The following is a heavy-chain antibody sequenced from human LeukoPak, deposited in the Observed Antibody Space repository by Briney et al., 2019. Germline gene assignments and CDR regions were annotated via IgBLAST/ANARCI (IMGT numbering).Heavy chain of an antibody. J-gene: IGHJ4*02. D-gene: IGHD6-19*01. CDR2: IRVYDGDT. Sequence: ASVKVSCTASGYPFPSYGFAWVRQAPGQGLEWMGWIRVYDGDTNYAQKFQGRVTMTTDKSTNTVHMELRSLRSDDTAVYYCARDGISGWYFDYWGQGTQVTVSS. V-gene: IGHV1-18*01. CDR1: GYPFPSYG. CDR3: ARDGISGWYFDY.